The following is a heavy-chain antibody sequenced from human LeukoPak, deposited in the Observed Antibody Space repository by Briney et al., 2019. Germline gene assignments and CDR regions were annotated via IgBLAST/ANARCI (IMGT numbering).Heavy chain of an antibody. D-gene: IGHD2-21*02. CDR1: GFTFSSYA. Sequence: GRSLRLSCAASGFTFSSYAMHWVRQAPGKGLEWVAVISYDGSNKYYADSVKGRFTISRDNSKNTLYLQMNSLRAEDTAMYYCARDLLAYCGGDCYSPDYWGQGTLVTVSS. V-gene: IGHV3-30-3*01. CDR2: ISYDGSNK. J-gene: IGHJ4*02. CDR3: ARDLLAYCGGDCYSPDY.